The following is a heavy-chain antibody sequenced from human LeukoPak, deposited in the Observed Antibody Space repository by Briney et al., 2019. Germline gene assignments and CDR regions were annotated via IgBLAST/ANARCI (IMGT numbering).Heavy chain of an antibody. CDR1: GFFFNTYW. CDR2: IKQDGSEK. Sequence: GGSLRLSCAASGFFFNTYWMSWVRQAPGKGLEWVANIKQDGSEKYYVDSVKGRFTISRDNAKNSLFLQMNSLRAEDTAIYYCARAGSFTHQWSGWGQETLVTVSS. D-gene: IGHD2-15*01. CDR3: ARAGSFTHQWSG. V-gene: IGHV3-7*03. J-gene: IGHJ4*02.